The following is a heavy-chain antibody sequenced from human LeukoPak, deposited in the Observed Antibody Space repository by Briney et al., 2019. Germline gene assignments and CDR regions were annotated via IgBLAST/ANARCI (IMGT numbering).Heavy chain of an antibody. Sequence: SETLSLTCTVSGGSISSGSYYWSWIRQPAGKGLEWIGRIYTSGSTNYNPSLKSRVTISVDTSKNQFSLKLNSVTAADTAVYYCATLWRLGASTGEAFDIWGQGTMVTVSS. CDR2: IYTSGST. J-gene: IGHJ3*02. CDR3: ATLWRLGASTGEAFDI. D-gene: IGHD1-26*01. V-gene: IGHV4-61*02. CDR1: GGSISSGSYY.